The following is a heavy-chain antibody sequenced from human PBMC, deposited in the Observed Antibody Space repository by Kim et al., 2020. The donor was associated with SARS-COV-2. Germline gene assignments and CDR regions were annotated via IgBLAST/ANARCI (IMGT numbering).Heavy chain of an antibody. Sequence: GGSLRLSCAASGFTFSSYGMHWVRQAPGKGLEWVAVIWYDGSNKYYADSVKGRFTISRDNSKNTLYLQMNSLRAEDTAVYYCARDNSFLSHLWFGEYKTSMGYGMDVWGQGTTVTVSS. V-gene: IGHV3-33*01. CDR3: ARDNSFLSHLWFGEYKTSMGYGMDV. CDR1: GFTFSSYG. J-gene: IGHJ6*02. CDR2: IWYDGSNK. D-gene: IGHD3-10*01.